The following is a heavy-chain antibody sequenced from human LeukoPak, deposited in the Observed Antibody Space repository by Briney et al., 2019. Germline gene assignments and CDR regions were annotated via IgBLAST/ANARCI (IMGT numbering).Heavy chain of an antibody. CDR3: ARDQETLSAMDY. V-gene: IGHV3-30*04. CDR1: GFSFRSYV. J-gene: IGHJ4*02. CDR2: ISSDGRDK. D-gene: IGHD2-2*03. Sequence: GGSLRLSCVASGFSFRSYVMHWVRQAPGKGLAWVAVISSDGRDKFYTDSVRGRFTISRDNSRNTVYLRVSSVRAEDTAVYYCARDQETLSAMDYWGQGTLVTVTS.